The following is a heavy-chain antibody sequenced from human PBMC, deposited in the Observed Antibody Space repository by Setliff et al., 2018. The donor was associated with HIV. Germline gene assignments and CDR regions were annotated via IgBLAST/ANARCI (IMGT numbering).Heavy chain of an antibody. CDR3: ARQVGEGKWYLDS. CDR2: IHQSGTS. V-gene: IGHV4-39*01. D-gene: IGHD1-26*01. J-gene: IGHJ4*01. CDR1: GVSVNNDDDY. Sequence: SETLSLTCAVSGVSVNNDDDYWGWIRQPPGKGLEWIAIIHQSGTSHKRPSLKSRVTISIDTSENLFSLKLSGVTAADTAIYYCARQVGEGKWYLDSWGHGTLVTVS.